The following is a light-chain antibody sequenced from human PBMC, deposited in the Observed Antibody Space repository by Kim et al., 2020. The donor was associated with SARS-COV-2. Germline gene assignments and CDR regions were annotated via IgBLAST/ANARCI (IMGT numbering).Light chain of an antibody. CDR1: QSVSSN. J-gene: IGKJ2*01. V-gene: IGKV3-15*01. Sequence: EIVMTQSPATLSVSPGERATLSCRASQSVSSNLAWYQQKPGQAPRLLIYGASTRATGIPARFSGSGSGTEFTLTISSLQSEYFAVYYCQQYNNWPRTFGQGTKLEI. CDR3: QQYNNWPRT. CDR2: GAS.